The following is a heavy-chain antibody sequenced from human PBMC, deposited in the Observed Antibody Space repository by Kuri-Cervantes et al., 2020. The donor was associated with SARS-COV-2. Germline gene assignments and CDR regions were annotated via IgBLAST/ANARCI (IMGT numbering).Heavy chain of an antibody. J-gene: IGHJ4*02. Sequence: ASVKVSCKASGYTFTSDGISWVRQAPGQWLQWMGWINKGNTKYAEKFQGRVNMTKDTSTRTAYMELKSLRADDTAMYYCARDWGPYYQDTNGFLLYFDYWGQGTLVTVSS. CDR2: INKGNT. D-gene: IGHD3-22*01. V-gene: IGHV1-18*01. CDR1: GYTFTSDG. CDR3: ARDWGPYYQDTNGFLLYFDY.